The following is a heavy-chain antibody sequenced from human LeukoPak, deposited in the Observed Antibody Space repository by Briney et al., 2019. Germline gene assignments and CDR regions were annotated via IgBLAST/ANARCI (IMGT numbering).Heavy chain of an antibody. CDR1: GFTFSTYG. V-gene: IGHV3-33*01. CDR3: ARDRGQGPTPDY. J-gene: IGHJ4*02. Sequence: PGGSLRLSCAASGFTFSTYGMHWVRQAPGKGLEWVAVIWYDGSKKYYADSVKGRFTISRDNSKNTLYLQMNCLRAEDTAVYYCARDRGQGPTPDYWGQGTLVTVSS. D-gene: IGHD2-15*01. CDR2: IWYDGSKK.